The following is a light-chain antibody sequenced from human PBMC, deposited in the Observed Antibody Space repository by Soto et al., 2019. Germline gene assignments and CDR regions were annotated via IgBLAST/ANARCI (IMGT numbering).Light chain of an antibody. J-gene: IGKJ5*01. V-gene: IGKV1-39*01. CDR2: AAS. CDR1: QSISSW. CDR3: QQSYSTPIT. Sequence: DIQMTQSPSTLSASVGDRVTITCRASQSISSWLAWYQQKPGKAPKLLIYAASSLQSGVPSRFSGSGSGTDFTLTINSLHPEDFATYYCQQSYSTPITFGQGTRLEIK.